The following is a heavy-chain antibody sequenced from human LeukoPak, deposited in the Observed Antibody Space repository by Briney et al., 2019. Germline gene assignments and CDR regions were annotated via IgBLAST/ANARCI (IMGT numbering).Heavy chain of an antibody. CDR2: IYHSGST. V-gene: IGHV4-38-2*02. CDR3: ARGYYYDSSGHPDN. J-gene: IGHJ4*02. Sequence: SETLSLTCNVSGYSISSGYYWGWIRQPPGKGLEWIGSIYHSGSTYYNPSLKSRVYISVDTSKNQFSLKLNSVTAADTAVYYCARGYYYDSSGHPDNWGQGTLVTVSS. CDR1: GYSISSGYY. D-gene: IGHD3-22*01.